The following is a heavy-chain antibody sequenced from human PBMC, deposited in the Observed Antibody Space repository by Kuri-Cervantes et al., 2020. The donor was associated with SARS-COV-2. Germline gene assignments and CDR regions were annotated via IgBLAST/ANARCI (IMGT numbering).Heavy chain of an antibody. J-gene: IGHJ3*01. D-gene: IGHD6-13*01. V-gene: IGHV3-21*01. CDR2: IGSSRGSK. CDR1: GFAFSNFT. Sequence: GESLKISCAASGFAFSNFTLNWVRQAPGKGLEWVSSIGSSRGSKYFADSVKGRFTISRDNAKNSVYLQMSSLRADDTAVYYCARERIYSSNWNERAFDVWGQGTRVTVSS. CDR3: ARERIYSSNWNERAFDV.